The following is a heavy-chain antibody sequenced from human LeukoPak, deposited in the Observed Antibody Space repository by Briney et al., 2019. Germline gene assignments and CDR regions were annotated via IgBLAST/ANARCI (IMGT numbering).Heavy chain of an antibody. Sequence: PGRSLRLSCAASGFTFSNYGMHWVRQAPGKGLEWVAVISFDGSNKYYADSVKGRFTVSRDNSKNTLYLQMNSLRAEDTAVYYCAREITGECYFDYWGQGTLVTVSS. J-gene: IGHJ4*02. D-gene: IGHD7-27*01. V-gene: IGHV3-30*03. CDR3: AREITGECYFDY. CDR1: GFTFSNYG. CDR2: ISFDGSNK.